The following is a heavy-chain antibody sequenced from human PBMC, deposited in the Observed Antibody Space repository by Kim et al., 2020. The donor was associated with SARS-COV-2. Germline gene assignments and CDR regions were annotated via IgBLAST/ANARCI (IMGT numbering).Heavy chain of an antibody. Sequence: SETLSLTCAVYGGSFSGYSWSWIRQPPGKGLEWIGEINHSGSTNYNPSLKSRVTITVDTSKNQFSLKLSSVTAADTAVYYCARALYSMVRGVTTSYYFDYWGQGTLVTVSS. J-gene: IGHJ4*02. CDR2: INHSGST. CDR1: GGSFSGYS. CDR3: ARALYSMVRGVTTSYYFDY. V-gene: IGHV4-34*01. D-gene: IGHD3-10*01.